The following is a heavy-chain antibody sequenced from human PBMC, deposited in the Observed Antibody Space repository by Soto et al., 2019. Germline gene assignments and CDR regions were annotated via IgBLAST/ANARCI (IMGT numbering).Heavy chain of an antibody. Sequence: GGSLRLSCAASGFTFSSYSMNWVRQAPGKGLEWVSSISSSSSYIYYADSVKGRFTISRDNAKNSLYLQMNSLRAEDTAVYYCARGEDCSGGSCYSNIDYWGQGTLVTVSS. CDR2: ISSSSSYI. CDR3: ARGEDCSGGSCYSNIDY. CDR1: GFTFSSYS. V-gene: IGHV3-21*01. J-gene: IGHJ4*02. D-gene: IGHD2-15*01.